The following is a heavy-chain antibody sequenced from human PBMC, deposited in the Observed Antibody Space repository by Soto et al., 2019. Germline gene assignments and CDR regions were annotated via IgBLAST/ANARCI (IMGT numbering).Heavy chain of an antibody. CDR1: GGTFSSYT. CDR2: IIPILGIA. CDR3: ARDSPGAAD. J-gene: IGHJ4*02. Sequence: QVQLVQSGAEVKKPGSSVKVSCKASGGTFSSYTISWVRQAPGQGLEWMGRIIPILGIANYAQKFQGRVTITADKPTSTAYMGLGSLRSGDTAGYYCARDSPGAADWGQGPLVTVSS. V-gene: IGHV1-69*02. D-gene: IGHD6-13*01.